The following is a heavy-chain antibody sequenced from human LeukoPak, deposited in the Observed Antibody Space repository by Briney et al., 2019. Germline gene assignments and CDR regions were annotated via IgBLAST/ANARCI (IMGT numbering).Heavy chain of an antibody. V-gene: IGHV3-7*01. J-gene: IGHJ3*02. CDR2: IKQDGSEK. D-gene: IGHD4-17*01. CDR1: GFTFSSYW. Sequence: GGSLRLSCAASGFTFSSYWMSWVRQAPGKGLEWVANIKQDGSEKYYVDSVKGRFTISRDNAKNSLYLQMNSLRAEDTAVYYCARLPEEGLRSAFDIWGQGTMVTVSS. CDR3: ARLPEEGLRSAFDI.